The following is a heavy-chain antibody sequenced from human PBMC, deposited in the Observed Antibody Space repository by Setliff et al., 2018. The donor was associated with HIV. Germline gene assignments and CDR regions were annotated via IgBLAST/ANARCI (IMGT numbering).Heavy chain of an antibody. V-gene: IGHV4-34*01. Sequence: ASETLSLTCAVYGGSFSGYYWSWIRQPPGKGLEWIGEINHSGSTNYNPSLKSRVTISVDTSKNQFSLKLSSVTAADTAVYYCARGGSGGEQWLVRYYYYYYMDVWGKGTTVTVSS. J-gene: IGHJ6*03. D-gene: IGHD6-19*01. CDR2: INHSGST. CDR3: ARGGSGGEQWLVRYYYYYYMDV. CDR1: GGSFSGYY.